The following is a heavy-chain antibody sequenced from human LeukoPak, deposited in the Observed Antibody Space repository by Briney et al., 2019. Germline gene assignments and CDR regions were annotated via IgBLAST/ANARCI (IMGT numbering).Heavy chain of an antibody. Sequence: GGSLRLSCAASGFTFSDYWIHWVRQAPGKGLVWVSRINTDGSITNYADSVKGRFSISRDNAKNTLYLQMSSLRAEDTAVYYCARDRGPRTGFTVREAYDYWGQGTLSPSPQ. CDR1: GFTFSDYW. V-gene: IGHV3-74*01. J-gene: IGHJ4*02. CDR2: INTDGSIT. CDR3: ARDRGPRTGFTVREAYDY. D-gene: IGHD3-10*01.